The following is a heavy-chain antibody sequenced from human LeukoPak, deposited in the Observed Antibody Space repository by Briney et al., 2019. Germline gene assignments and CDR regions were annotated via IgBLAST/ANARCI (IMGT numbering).Heavy chain of an antibody. CDR3: AKDGGYPEGEFYYMDV. Sequence: GSLRLSCAASGFTFSSYAMSWVRQAPGKGLEWVSAISGSGGSTYYADSVKGRFTISRDNSKNTLYLQMNSLRAEDTAVYYCAKDGGYPEGEFYYMDVWGKGTTVTVSS. D-gene: IGHD5-12*01. CDR1: GFTFSSYA. V-gene: IGHV3-23*01. J-gene: IGHJ6*03. CDR2: ISGSGGST.